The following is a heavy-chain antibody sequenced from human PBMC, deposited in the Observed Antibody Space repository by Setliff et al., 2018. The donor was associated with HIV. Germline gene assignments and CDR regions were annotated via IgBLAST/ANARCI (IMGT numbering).Heavy chain of an antibody. Sequence: SETLSLTCAVYGGSLRNYYWSWIRQPPGKGLEWIAEINPSGTTNYNPSLKSRVTISVDTSKKQFSLKLTSVTAADTAVYFCARRVVHISPSDPSGLYFDFWGQGTLVTVSS. J-gene: IGHJ4*02. CDR3: ARRVVHISPSDPSGLYFDF. CDR1: GGSLRNYY. D-gene: IGHD1-1*01. CDR2: INPSGTT. V-gene: IGHV4-34*01.